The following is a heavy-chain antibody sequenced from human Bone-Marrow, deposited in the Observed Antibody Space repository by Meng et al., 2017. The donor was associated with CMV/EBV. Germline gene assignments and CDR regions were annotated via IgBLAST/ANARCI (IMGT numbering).Heavy chain of an antibody. J-gene: IGHJ4*02. Sequence: SVKVSCKASGYTFTSYGISWVRQAPGQGLEWMGGIIPIFGTANYAQKFQGRVTITTDESTSTAYMELSSLRSEDTAVYYCATRGNWNYTYYFDYWGQGTLVTVSS. CDR2: IIPIFGTA. CDR3: ATRGNWNYTYYFDY. D-gene: IGHD1-7*01. CDR1: GYTFTSYG. V-gene: IGHV1-69*05.